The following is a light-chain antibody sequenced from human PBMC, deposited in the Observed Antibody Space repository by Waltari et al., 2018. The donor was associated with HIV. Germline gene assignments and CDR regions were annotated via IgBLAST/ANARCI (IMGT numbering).Light chain of an antibody. CDR3: QSYDSSLSGSFV. J-gene: IGLJ1*01. Sequence: PGQRVTIPCTGSSSNIGAGYDVHWCQQLPGTAPNLPISADDNRPSGVPDRFSGSKSGTSASLAITGLQAEDEADYYCQSYDSSLSGSFVFGTGTKVTVL. CDR2: ADD. CDR1: SSNIGAGYD. V-gene: IGLV1-40*01.